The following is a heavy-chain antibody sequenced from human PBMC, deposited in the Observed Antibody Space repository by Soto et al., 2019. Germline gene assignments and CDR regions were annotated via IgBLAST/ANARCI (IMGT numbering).Heavy chain of an antibody. CDR3: ARAKAVVAATPGAFDI. D-gene: IGHD2-15*01. J-gene: IGHJ3*02. Sequence: PGGSLRLSCAASGFTFSSYSMNWVRQAPGKGLEWVSSISSSSSYIYYADSVKGRFTISRDNAKNSLYLQMNSLRAEDTAVYYCARAKAVVAATPGAFDIWGQGTMVTVSS. CDR2: ISSSSSYI. CDR1: GFTFSSYS. V-gene: IGHV3-21*01.